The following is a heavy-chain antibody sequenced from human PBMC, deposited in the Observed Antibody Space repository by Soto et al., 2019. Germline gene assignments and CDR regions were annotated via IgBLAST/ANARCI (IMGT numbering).Heavy chain of an antibody. D-gene: IGHD1-1*01. Sequence: SVKVSCKSPGGTFSSHPINWVRQAPGQGLEWMGGIIPIFGPANFAKKFQGRVTITADESTTTAYMELSSLTSEDTAVYYCATGSFTSTGGRIGYHYNAIDVWGQGTTVTVSS. CDR1: GGTFSSHP. CDR3: ATGSFTSTGGRIGYHYNAIDV. V-gene: IGHV1-69*13. CDR2: IIPIFGPA. J-gene: IGHJ6*02.